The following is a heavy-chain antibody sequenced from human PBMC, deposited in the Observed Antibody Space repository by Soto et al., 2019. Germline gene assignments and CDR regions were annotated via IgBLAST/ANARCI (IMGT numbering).Heavy chain of an antibody. CDR3: ARRRGSYFDY. J-gene: IGHJ4*02. Sequence: PSETLSLTCTVSGGSVSGGSYYLTWILHSPGKGLEWMGFILYSWSTDYNPSLKSRVTISVDTSKNEFSLKMSSVTAADTAVYSCARRRGSYFDYWGQGTMVTFSS. D-gene: IGHD3-10*01. CDR2: ILYSWST. CDR1: GGSVSGGSYY. V-gene: IGHV4-61*01.